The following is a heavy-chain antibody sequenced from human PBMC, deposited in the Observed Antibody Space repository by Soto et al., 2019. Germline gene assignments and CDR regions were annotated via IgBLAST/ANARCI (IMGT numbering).Heavy chain of an antibody. CDR3: ARVEGWTYSDGFFDY. J-gene: IGHJ4*02. Sequence: QVQVQESGPGLVKPSETLSLTCTVSGDSITNFYGSWIRQTPGKGLEWIGYTHHAGDPTYNPSLKSRVTITVDKSRNQLSLILRSVTTADTAVYYCARVEGWTYSDGFFDYWGQGALVTVSS. CDR2: THHAGDP. V-gene: IGHV4-59*01. D-gene: IGHD5-18*01. CDR1: GDSITNFY.